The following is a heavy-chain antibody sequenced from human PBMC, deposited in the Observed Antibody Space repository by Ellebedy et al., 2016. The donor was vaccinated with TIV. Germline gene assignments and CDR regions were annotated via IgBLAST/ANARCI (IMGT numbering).Heavy chain of an antibody. J-gene: IGHJ4*02. CDR3: ARSPGWYYFDY. Sequence: MPSETLSLTCTVSGGSISSGGYYWSWIRQHPGKGQEWIGYIYYSGSTYCNPSLKSRVTISVDMSKNQFSLKLSSVTGADTAVYYCARSPGWYYFDYWGQGTLVTVSS. CDR1: GGSISSGGYY. V-gene: IGHV4-31*03. CDR2: IYYSGST. D-gene: IGHD6-19*01.